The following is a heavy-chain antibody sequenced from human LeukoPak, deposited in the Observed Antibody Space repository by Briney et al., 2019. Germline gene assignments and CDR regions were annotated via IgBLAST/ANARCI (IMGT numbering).Heavy chain of an antibody. CDR3: AREGLYGSGIH. D-gene: IGHD3-10*01. CDR1: GYTFTSYG. CDR2: INPNSGGT. J-gene: IGHJ4*02. V-gene: IGHV1-2*02. Sequence: ASVKVSCKASGYTFTSYGISWVRQAPGQGLEWMGWINPNSGGTNYAQKFQGRVTMTRDTSISTAYMELSRLRSDDTAVYYCAREGLYGSGIHWGQGTLVTVSS.